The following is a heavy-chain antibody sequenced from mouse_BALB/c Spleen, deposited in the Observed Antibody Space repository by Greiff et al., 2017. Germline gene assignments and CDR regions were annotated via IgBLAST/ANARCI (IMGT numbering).Heavy chain of an antibody. CDR2: ISDGGSYT. CDR3: AREEPYYAMDY. V-gene: IGHV5-4*02. J-gene: IGHJ4*01. Sequence: EVQLVESGGGLVKPGGSLKLSCAASGFTFSDYYMYWVRQTPEKRLEWVATISDGGSYTYYPDSVKGRFTISRDNAKNNLYLQMSSLKSEDTAMYYCAREEPYYAMDYWGQGTSVTVSS. CDR1: GFTFSDYY.